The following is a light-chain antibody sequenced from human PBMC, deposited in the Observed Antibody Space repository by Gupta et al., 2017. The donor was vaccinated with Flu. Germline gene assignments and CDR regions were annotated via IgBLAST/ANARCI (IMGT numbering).Light chain of an antibody. CDR3: QSPDSTVTSLV. J-gene: IGLJ3*02. CDR1: ALPKQY. V-gene: IGLV3-25*03. Sequence: SVSVSPGQTARITCSGDALPKQYAYWYQQKPGQAPVLVIYKDNERPSGIPERFSGSSSGTTVTLTISGVQAEDEADYYCQSPDSTVTSLVFGGGTKLTVL. CDR2: KDN.